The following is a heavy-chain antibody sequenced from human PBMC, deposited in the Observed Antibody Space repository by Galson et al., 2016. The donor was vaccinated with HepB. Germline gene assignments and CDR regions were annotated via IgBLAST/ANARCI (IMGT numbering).Heavy chain of an antibody. V-gene: IGHV4-39*01. J-gene: IGHJ6*03. D-gene: IGHD6-19*01. CDR3: ATGIVVAGKMYYYDMDV. Sequence: SETLSLTCTVSGASISGTEYYWGWIRQPPGGGLEWIGSFYYTDDTYYNPSLKSRVAMSVDRSKNQFSLRLDSVTAADTGVYYCATGIVVAGKMYYYDMDVWGKGTTVTVSS. CDR2: FYYTDDT. CDR1: GASISGTEYY.